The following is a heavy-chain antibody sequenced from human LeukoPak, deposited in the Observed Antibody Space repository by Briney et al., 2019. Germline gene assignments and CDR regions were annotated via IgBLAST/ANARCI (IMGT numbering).Heavy chain of an antibody. V-gene: IGHV3-7*01. CDR1: GFTFSNYC. Sequence: PGGSLRLSCAASGFTFSNYCMSWVRQAPGKGLEWVANIKQDGSEKYYVDSVKGRFTISRDNAKNSLYLQMNSLRDEDTAVYYCAKQGYYDSSGYAPGAFDIWGQGTMVTVSS. CDR2: IKQDGSEK. D-gene: IGHD3-22*01. J-gene: IGHJ3*02. CDR3: AKQGYYDSSGYAPGAFDI.